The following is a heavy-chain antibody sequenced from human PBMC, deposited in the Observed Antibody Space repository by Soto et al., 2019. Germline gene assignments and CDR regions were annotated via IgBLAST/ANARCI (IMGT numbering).Heavy chain of an antibody. D-gene: IGHD2-8*01. CDR2: IDPSDSYT. Sequence: PGESLKISCKGSGYSFTNYWISWVRQMPGKGLEWMGRIDPSDSYTNYSPSFQGHVTISADKSISTAYLQWSSLKASDTAMYYCASSTYCANGVCPSYYYYGMDVWGQGTTVTVSS. CDR3: ASSTYCANGVCPSYYYYGMDV. J-gene: IGHJ6*02. CDR1: GYSFTNYW. V-gene: IGHV5-10-1*01.